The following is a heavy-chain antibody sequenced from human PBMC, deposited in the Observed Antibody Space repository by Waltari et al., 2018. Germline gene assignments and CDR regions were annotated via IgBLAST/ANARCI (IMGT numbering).Heavy chain of an antibody. CDR3: ARVGLYYDFWSGYERGAFDI. V-gene: IGHV1-8*01. CDR2: MNPNSGNT. Sequence: QVQLVQSGAEVKKPGASVKVSCKASGYTFPSYDINWVRQATGQGLEWMGWMNPNSGNTGYAQKFQGRVTMTRNTSISTAYMELSSLRSEDTAVYYCARVGLYYDFWSGYERGAFDIWGQGTMVTVSS. J-gene: IGHJ3*02. D-gene: IGHD3-3*01. CDR1: GYTFPSYD.